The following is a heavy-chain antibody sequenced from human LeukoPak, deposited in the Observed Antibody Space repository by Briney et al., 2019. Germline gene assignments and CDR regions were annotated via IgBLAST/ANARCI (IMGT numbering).Heavy chain of an antibody. J-gene: IGHJ4*02. CDR2: IYYSGST. V-gene: IGHV4-31*03. CDR3: ARSYGSGSAGHDY. CDR1: VGSLSSGGYY. Sequence: PSQTLSLTCTVSVGSLSSGGYYGSWIRQHPGTGVEGIGYIYYSGSTYYNPSLQSRVPISVDTSNNQFSLKLSSLTAADTAVYYWARSYGSGSAGHDYWVQGTLVSDPS. D-gene: IGHD3-10*01.